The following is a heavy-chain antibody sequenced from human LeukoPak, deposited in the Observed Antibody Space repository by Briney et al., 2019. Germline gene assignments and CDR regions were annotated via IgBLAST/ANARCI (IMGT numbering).Heavy chain of an antibody. D-gene: IGHD3-3*01. CDR3: ARVITIFGVAEYYFDY. Sequence: PGGSLRLSCAASGFTFSDYYMSWIRQAPGKGLEWVSFISSSGSTIYYADSVKGRFTISRDNAKNSLSLQMNSLRAEDTAIYYCARVITIFGVAEYYFDYWGQGTLVTVSS. CDR1: GFTFSDYY. CDR2: ISSSGSTI. J-gene: IGHJ4*02. V-gene: IGHV3-11*04.